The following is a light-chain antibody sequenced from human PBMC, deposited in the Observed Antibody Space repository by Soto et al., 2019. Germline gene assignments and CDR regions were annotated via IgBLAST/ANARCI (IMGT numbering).Light chain of an antibody. J-gene: IGKJ2*01. CDR2: GAS. CDR1: QSVSSSY. CDR3: QQYGSSPQYT. V-gene: IGKV3-20*01. Sequence: EIVLTQSPGTLSLSPGERATLSCRASQSVSSSYLAWYQQKPGQAPRLLIYGASSRATGIPDRFSGSGSGTDFTLTISRLEPEDFAVYYCQQYGSSPQYTFGQGTNLELK.